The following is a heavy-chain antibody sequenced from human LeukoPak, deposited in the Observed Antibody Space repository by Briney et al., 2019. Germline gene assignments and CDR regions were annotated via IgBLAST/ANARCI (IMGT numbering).Heavy chain of an antibody. CDR3: ARGGGKLDY. Sequence: SETLSLTCTVSGGSITSDYWSWIRQPPGKGLEWIGDIYYSGRTNYNPSLKSRVTISVDRSKNQFSLQLNSVTPEDTAVYYCARGGGKLDYWGQGTLVTVSS. CDR2: IYYSGRT. V-gene: IGHV4-59*12. J-gene: IGHJ4*02. D-gene: IGHD6-25*01. CDR1: GGSITSDY.